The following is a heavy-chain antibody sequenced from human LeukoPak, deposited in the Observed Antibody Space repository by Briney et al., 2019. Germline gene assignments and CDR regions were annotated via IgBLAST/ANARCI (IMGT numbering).Heavy chain of an antibody. D-gene: IGHD1-14*01. CDR3: AKGDASFVNQ. Sequence: GGSLRLSCAASGFTFSSYVMTWVRQAQGKGLEWVSGISGSGGSTYYTDSVKGRFTISRDNSKNTLYLQMNSLSADDKAGDYWAKGDASFVNQWGQGTLVTVSS. J-gene: IGHJ4*02. CDR2: ISGSGGST. CDR1: GFTFSSYV. V-gene: IGHV3-23*01.